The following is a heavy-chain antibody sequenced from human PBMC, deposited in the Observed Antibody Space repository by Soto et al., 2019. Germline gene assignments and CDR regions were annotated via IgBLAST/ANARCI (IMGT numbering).Heavy chain of an antibody. CDR2: IDHGGST. J-gene: IGHJ5*02. CDR1: GGSISSGGYY. CDR3: ARMANYNIWRGPQPTDS. Sequence: QVHLQESGPGLVKPSQTLSLTCTVSGGSISSGGYYWTWIRQHPGKGLGGIGHIDHGGSTYYKPPRKSRATMSVDTSKSQLSLRLSSVTAADTAVYYCARMANYNIWRGPQPTDSWGQGTRVTVSS. D-gene: IGHD3-3*01. V-gene: IGHV4-31*03.